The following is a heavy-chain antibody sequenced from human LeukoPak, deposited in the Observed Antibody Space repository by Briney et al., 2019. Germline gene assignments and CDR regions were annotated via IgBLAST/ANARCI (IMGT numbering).Heavy chain of an antibody. V-gene: IGHV1-24*01. Sequence: ASVKVSCKVSGYTLTELSMHWVRQVPGKGLEWMGGFDPEDGETIYAQKFQGRVTMTEDTSTDTAYMELSSLRSEDTAVYYCATGLLSAITMVRGVIRAFDIWGQGTMVTVSS. J-gene: IGHJ3*02. CDR2: FDPEDGET. D-gene: IGHD3-10*01. CDR1: GYTLTELS. CDR3: ATGLLSAITMVRGVIRAFDI.